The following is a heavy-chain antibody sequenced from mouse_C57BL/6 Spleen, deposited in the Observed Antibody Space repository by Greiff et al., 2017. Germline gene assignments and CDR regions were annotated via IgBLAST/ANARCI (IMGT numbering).Heavy chain of an antibody. CDR3: ARVEAVNGRDY. J-gene: IGHJ4*01. CDR2: IYPGDGST. V-gene: IGHV1-78*01. Sequence: QVHVKQSEAELVKPGASVQISCKVSGYTFTDHSIHWMKQRPEQGLEWIGQIYPGDGSTKYNEKFKGKATLTADKSASTAYMQLSSLTSEDSAVDLFARVEAVNGRDYWGQGTSVTVAS. D-gene: IGHD6-1*01. CDR1: GYTFTDHS.